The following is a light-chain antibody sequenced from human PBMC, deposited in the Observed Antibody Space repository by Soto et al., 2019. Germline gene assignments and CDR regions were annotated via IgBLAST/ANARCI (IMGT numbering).Light chain of an antibody. V-gene: IGKV1-8*01. CDR3: QQYYNYPWA. CDR2: AAS. CDR1: QDISSY. Sequence: AIRMTQSPSSFSASTGDRVTITCRARQDISSYLAWSQLKPGKAPNLLIYAASTLQGGVPSRFSGSGSGADLTLTISCLQSEDVATCYCQQYYNYPWAFGEGIKVEIK. J-gene: IGKJ1*01.